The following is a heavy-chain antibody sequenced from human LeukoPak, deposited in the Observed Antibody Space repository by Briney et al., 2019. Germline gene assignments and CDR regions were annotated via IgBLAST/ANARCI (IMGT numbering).Heavy chain of an antibody. V-gene: IGHV1-46*01. Sequence: ASVKVSCKASGYSFTSNYIHWVRQAPGQGLEWMGMIYPRDGSTSYAQKFQGRVTVTRDTSTSTVHMELSGLRSEDTAVYFCAKGTLGHCNGASCYPLDYWGQGTLVTVSS. CDR3: AKGTLGHCNGASCYPLDY. CDR1: GYSFTSNY. D-gene: IGHD2-15*01. CDR2: IYPRDGST. J-gene: IGHJ4*02.